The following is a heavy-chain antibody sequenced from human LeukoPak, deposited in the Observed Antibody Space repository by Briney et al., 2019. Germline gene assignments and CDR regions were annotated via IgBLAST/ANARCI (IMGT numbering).Heavy chain of an antibody. D-gene: IGHD5-18*01. CDR1: GFTFKSYA. J-gene: IGHJ4*02. Sequence: GGSLRLSCAASGFTFKSYAMSWVRQAPGKGLEWVSTISGSGGSTHYADFVKGRFTISRDNTKNTLYLQMNSLRADDTAAYYCAKVAVDTAMLTVLLITTYFDYWGQGTLVTVSS. V-gene: IGHV3-23*01. CDR2: ISGSGGST. CDR3: AKVAVDTAMLTVLLITTYFDY.